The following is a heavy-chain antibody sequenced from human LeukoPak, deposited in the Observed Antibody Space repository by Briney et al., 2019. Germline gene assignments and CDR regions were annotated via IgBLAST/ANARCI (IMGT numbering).Heavy chain of an antibody. CDR3: ARDRSGTGGWFDP. CDR2: ISSSSSYI. D-gene: IGHD1-14*01. Sequence: GGSLRLSCAASGFTFSSHGMNWVRQAPGKGLEWVSSISSSSSYIYYADSVKGRFTISRDNAKNSLYLQMNSLRAEDTAVYYCARDRSGTGGWFDPWGQGTLVTVSS. CDR1: GFTFSSHG. J-gene: IGHJ5*02. V-gene: IGHV3-21*01.